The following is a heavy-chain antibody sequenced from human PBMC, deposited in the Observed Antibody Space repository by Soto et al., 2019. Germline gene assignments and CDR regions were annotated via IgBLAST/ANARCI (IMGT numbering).Heavy chain of an antibody. J-gene: IGHJ4*02. CDR3: VRGELRPRFDY. CDR2: IYPGDSDT. D-gene: IGHD1-7*01. Sequence: GESLKISCKGSGYSFTSYWIAWVRQMPGKGLEWMGIIYPGDSDTRYSPSFQGQVTISADKSISTAYLQWNSLRVEDTAVYYCVRGELRPRFDYWGQGTLVTVSS. V-gene: IGHV5-51*01. CDR1: GYSFTSYW.